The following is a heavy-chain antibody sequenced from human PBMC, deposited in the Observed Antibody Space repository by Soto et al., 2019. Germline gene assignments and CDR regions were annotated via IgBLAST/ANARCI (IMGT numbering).Heavy chain of an antibody. CDR2: IYPGDSDT. V-gene: IGHV5-51*01. CDR3: ARLGFDYDFLSGYYNVHHYYGIDV. D-gene: IGHD3-3*01. CDR1: GYSFTSYW. J-gene: IGHJ6*02. Sequence: GESLKISCKGSGYSFTSYWIAWVRQMPGEGLEWMGIIYPGDSDTTYSPSFQGQVTISADKSINTVYLQWSSLKASDTATYYCARLGFDYDFLSGYYNVHHYYGIDVWGQGTTVT.